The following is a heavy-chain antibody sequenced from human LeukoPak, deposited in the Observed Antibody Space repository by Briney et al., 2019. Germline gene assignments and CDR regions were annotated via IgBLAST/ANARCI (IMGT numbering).Heavy chain of an antibody. D-gene: IGHD6-13*01. J-gene: IGHJ4*02. CDR2: INSDGRRT. CDR3: ARESMELVRFDF. CDR1: GFTFSSYW. V-gene: IGHV3-74*01. Sequence: PGGSLRLSCAASGFTFSSYWMHWVRQAPGKGLVWVSNINSDGRRTSYADSVKGRFTISRDNAKNTLYLQMNSLRAEDTAEDYCARESMELVRFDFWGQGTLVSVSS.